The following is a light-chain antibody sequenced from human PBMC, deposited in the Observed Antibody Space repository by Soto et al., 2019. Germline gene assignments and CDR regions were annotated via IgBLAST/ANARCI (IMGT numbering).Light chain of an antibody. V-gene: IGKV3-20*01. CDR1: QSVSRSY. CDR3: QQYGSSPPQT. J-gene: IGKJ1*01. Sequence: EIVVTQSPGTLSLSPGERATLSCRASQSVSRSYLAWYQQKPGQAPRLLIYGASSRATGIPDRFSGSGSGTDFTLTISRLEPEDFAVYYCQQYGSSPPQTFGQGTKVEIK. CDR2: GAS.